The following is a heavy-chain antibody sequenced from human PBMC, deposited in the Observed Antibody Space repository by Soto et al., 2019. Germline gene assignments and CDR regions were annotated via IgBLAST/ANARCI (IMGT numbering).Heavy chain of an antibody. Sequence: LPETLSLTCTVSGGSISSFYWIWIRQPAGKGLEWIGYLYYSGIVNYNPSLKSRVTISSDTSKNQVSLKLNSVAAADTAVYYCARLDLTYYLDYWGQGTLVTVSS. CDR1: GGSISSFY. CDR3: ARLDLTYYLDY. D-gene: IGHD3-3*01. CDR2: LYYSGIV. J-gene: IGHJ4*02. V-gene: IGHV4-59*01.